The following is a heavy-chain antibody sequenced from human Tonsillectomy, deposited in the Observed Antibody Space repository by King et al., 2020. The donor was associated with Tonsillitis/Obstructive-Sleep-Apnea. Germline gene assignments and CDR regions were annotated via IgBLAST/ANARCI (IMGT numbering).Heavy chain of an antibody. Sequence: QLVQSGAEVKKPGASMKVSCKASGYTFTGYYMHWVRQAPGQGLEWMGRINPNSGGTNYAQKFQGRVTMTRDTSINTAYMELSRLRSDDTVVYYCAREVAGILDYFDYWGQGTLVTVSS. CDR1: GYTFTGYY. V-gene: IGHV1-2*05. CDR2: INPNSGGT. CDR3: AREVAGILDYFDY. D-gene: IGHD6-19*01. J-gene: IGHJ4*02.